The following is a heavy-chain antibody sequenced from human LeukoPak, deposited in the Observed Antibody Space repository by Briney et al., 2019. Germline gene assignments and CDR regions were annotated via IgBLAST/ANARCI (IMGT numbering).Heavy chain of an antibody. J-gene: IGHJ4*02. Sequence: ASVKVSSKASGYTFTVYYMHWVRQAPGQGREGMGWIYPSSGGTNYAQKFQGRVTMTRDTSVSTAYMELSSLRSDDTAVYYCARDFPYGDYDPIDYWGQGTLVTVSS. D-gene: IGHD4-17*01. CDR1: GYTFTVYY. CDR2: IYPSSGGT. V-gene: IGHV1-2*02. CDR3: ARDFPYGDYDPIDY.